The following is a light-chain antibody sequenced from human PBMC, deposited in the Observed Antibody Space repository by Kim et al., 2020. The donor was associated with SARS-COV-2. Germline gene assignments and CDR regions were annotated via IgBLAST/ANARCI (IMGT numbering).Light chain of an antibody. CDR3: QQYDNLPLT. Sequence: DIQMTQSPSSLSASIGDRVTITCQASQDISNYLSWYQQKPGKAPKVLIYDASKLETGVPSRFSGDGSGTDFTFTISSLQPEDIATYYCQQYDNLPLTFGGGTKVDIK. V-gene: IGKV1-33*01. CDR2: DAS. CDR1: QDISNY. J-gene: IGKJ4*01.